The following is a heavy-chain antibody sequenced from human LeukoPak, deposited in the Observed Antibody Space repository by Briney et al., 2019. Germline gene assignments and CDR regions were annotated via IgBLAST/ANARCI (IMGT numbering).Heavy chain of an antibody. Sequence: ASVKVSCKASGYTFASYDINWVRQAPGQGLEWMGWISAYNGNTNYAQKLQGRVTMTTDTSTSTAYMELRSLRSDDTAVYYCARDRGITIFGVVNHDYWGQGTLVTVSS. CDR3: ARDRGITIFGVVNHDY. J-gene: IGHJ4*02. CDR1: GYTFASYD. V-gene: IGHV1-18*01. CDR2: ISAYNGNT. D-gene: IGHD3-3*01.